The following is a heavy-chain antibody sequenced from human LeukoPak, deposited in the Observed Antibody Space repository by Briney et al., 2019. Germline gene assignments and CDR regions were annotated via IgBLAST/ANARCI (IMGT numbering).Heavy chain of an antibody. J-gene: IGHJ3*02. D-gene: IGHD6-19*01. Sequence: ASVKVSCKASGGTFSSYAISWVRQAPGQGLEWMGWMNPNSGNTGYAQKFQGRVTITRNTSISTAYMELSRLRSEDTAVYYCARGSSGTDAFDIWGQGTMVTVSS. CDR1: GGTFSSYA. CDR3: ARGSSGTDAFDI. CDR2: MNPNSGNT. V-gene: IGHV1-8*03.